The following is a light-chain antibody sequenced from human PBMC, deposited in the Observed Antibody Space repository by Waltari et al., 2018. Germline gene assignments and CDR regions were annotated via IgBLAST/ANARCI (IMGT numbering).Light chain of an antibody. J-gene: IGLJ3*02. V-gene: IGLV6-57*01. CDR2: ESN. CDR1: SGSIASNY. CDR3: QSYNSNTEGV. Sequence: NFMLTQPHSVSESPGKTVTISCTRRSGSIASNYVQWYQQHPGSSPTTVIYESNQRPSGVPDRFSGSIDSSSNSASLAISGLKTEDEADYYCQSYNSNTEGVFGGGTKLTVL.